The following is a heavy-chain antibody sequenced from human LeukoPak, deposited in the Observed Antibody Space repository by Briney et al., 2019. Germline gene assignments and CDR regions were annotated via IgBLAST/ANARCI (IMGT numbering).Heavy chain of an antibody. CDR1: GGSFSGYY. V-gene: IGHV4-34*01. Sequence: SETLSLTCAVYGGSFSGYYWSWIRQPPGKGLEWIGEINHSGSTNYNPSLKSRVTISVDTSKNQFSLKLSSVTAADTAVYYCAREARGFDYWGQGTLVTVSS. D-gene: IGHD3-16*01. CDR2: INHSGST. J-gene: IGHJ4*02. CDR3: AREARGFDY.